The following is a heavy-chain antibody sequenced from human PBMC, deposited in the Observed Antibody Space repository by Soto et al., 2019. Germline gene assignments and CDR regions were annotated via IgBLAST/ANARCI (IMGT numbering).Heavy chain of an antibody. CDR1: GGSISSGY. J-gene: IGHJ5*02. CDR3: TGAYYDINGYSLDP. D-gene: IGHD3-22*01. Sequence: LSLTCSVSGGSISSGYWTWIRQPPGKGLEWIGYIYYFGSINYNPSLKSRVIISVDTAKNQFSLRLSSVTAADTAVYYCTGAYYDINGYSLDPWGQGTSGSVSS. CDR2: IYYFGSI. V-gene: IGHV4-59*01.